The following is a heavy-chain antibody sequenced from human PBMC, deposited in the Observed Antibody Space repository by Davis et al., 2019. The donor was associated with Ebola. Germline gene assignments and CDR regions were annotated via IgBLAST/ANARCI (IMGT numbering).Heavy chain of an antibody. CDR3: ASNRGGYCSSTSCYYYYGMDV. J-gene: IGHJ6*04. Sequence: PSETLSLTCTVSGGSISSGNYSWSWIRQHPGMGLEWIGYIYYSGSTYYNPSLKSRVTISVDTSKSQFSLKLSSVTAADTAVYYCASNRGGYCSSTSCYYYYGMDVWGKGTTVTVSS. D-gene: IGHD2-2*01. V-gene: IGHV4-31*03. CDR2: IYYSGST. CDR1: GGSISSGNYS.